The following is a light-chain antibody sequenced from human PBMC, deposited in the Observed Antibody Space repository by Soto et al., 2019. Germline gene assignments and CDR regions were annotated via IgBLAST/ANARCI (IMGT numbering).Light chain of an antibody. V-gene: IGKV3-20*01. CDR2: GAS. CDR3: QQGFT. J-gene: IGKJ3*01. Sequence: EIVLTQSPGTLSLSPGERATLSCRASKSLAGRHLGWYQQKPGQAPRLLIYGASKRATGIPDRFSGSGSVTDFTLTISRLEPEDFAVYFCQQGFTFGPGTKVDLK. CDR1: KSLAGRH.